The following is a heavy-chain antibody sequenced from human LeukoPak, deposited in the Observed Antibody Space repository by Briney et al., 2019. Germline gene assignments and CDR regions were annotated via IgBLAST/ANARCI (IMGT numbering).Heavy chain of an antibody. J-gene: IGHJ4*02. V-gene: IGHV3-11*06. CDR1: GFTFSDYY. CDR3: ARWVCSSTSCYYFDY. Sequence: GGSLRLSCAASGFTFSDYYMSWIRQAPGKGLEWVSSISNSSTYIYYADSVKGRFTISRDNVQNSLSLQMNSLRAEDTAVYYCARWVCSSTSCYYFDYWGQGSLVVVSS. CDR2: ISNSSTYI. D-gene: IGHD2-2*01.